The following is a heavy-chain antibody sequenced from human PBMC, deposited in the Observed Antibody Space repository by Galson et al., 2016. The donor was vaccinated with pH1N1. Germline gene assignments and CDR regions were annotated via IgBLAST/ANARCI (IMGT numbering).Heavy chain of an antibody. CDR2: ILPIFGTA. CDR1: GGTFNNYP. CDR3: ARGQASGSTSYYYCMDV. J-gene: IGHJ6*02. Sequence: SVKVSCKASGGTFNNYPISWLRQAPGHGLEWMGRILPIFGTANYAQTFQGRVTITADKSTSTAYMELSSLRSEDTAVYYCARGQASGSTSYYYCMDVWGQGTTVTVSS. V-gene: IGHV1-69*06. D-gene: IGHD2-2*01.